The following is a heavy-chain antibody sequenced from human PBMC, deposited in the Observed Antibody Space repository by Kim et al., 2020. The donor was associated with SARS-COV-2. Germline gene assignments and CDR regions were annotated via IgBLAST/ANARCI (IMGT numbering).Heavy chain of an antibody. CDR1: GYTFTSYY. J-gene: IGHJ6*02. CDR2: INPSGGST. CDR3: AKDLRGSSSWAYYYYYGMDV. D-gene: IGHD6-13*01. V-gene: IGHV1-46*01. Sequence: ASVKVSCKASGYTFTSYYMHWVRQAPGQGLEWMGIINPSGGSTSYAQKFQGRVTMTRDTSTSTVYMELSSLRSEDTAVYYCAKDLRGSSSWAYYYYYGMDVWGQGTTVTVSS.